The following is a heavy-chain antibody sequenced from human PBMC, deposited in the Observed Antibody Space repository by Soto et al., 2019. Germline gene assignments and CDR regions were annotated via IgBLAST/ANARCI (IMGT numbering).Heavy chain of an antibody. V-gene: IGHV1-18*01. Sequence: ASVKVSCKASGYTFTSYGISWVRQAPGQGLEWMGWISAYNGNTNYAQKLQGRVTMTTDTSTSTAYMELRSLRSDDTAVYYCARASITMVLGVIITYFAYGMDVWGQGTTVTVSS. CDR3: ARASITMVLGVIITYFAYGMDV. CDR1: GYTFTSYG. CDR2: ISAYNGNT. J-gene: IGHJ6*02. D-gene: IGHD3-10*01.